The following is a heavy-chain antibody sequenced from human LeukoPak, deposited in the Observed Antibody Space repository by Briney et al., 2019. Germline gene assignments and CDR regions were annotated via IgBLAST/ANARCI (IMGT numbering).Heavy chain of an antibody. CDR2: IYYSGNI. CDR1: GDSITGSGHY. D-gene: IGHD3-10*01. V-gene: IGHV4-39*01. CDR3: ARHNIGQYSYGSDY. J-gene: IGHJ4*02. Sequence: SETLSLTCTISGDSITGSGHYWGWIRQPPGKELEWIGTIYYSGNIYYNPSLKSRVTISVDTSKNQFSLKLSSVTAADSALYFCARHNIGQYSYGSDYWGQGTLVSVSS.